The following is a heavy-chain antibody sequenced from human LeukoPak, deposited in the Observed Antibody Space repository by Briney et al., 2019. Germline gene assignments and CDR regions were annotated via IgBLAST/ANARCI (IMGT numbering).Heavy chain of an antibody. Sequence: PSETLSFTCAVYGGSFSGYYWSWIRQPPGKGLEWIGEINHSGSTNYNPSLKSRVTISVDTSKNQFSLKLSSVTAADTAVYYCARGWAVAVDYWGQGTLVTVSS. CDR2: INHSGST. CDR3: ARGWAVAVDY. D-gene: IGHD6-19*01. J-gene: IGHJ4*02. V-gene: IGHV4-34*01. CDR1: GGSFSGYY.